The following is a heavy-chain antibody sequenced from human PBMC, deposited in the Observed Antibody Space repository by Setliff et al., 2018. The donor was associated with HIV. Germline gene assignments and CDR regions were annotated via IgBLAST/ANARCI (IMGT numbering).Heavy chain of an antibody. J-gene: IGHJ6*03. D-gene: IGHD1-26*01. CDR1: GGSFTDYY. CDR3: ARGARLLAAYSDRWDYFYMAV. Sequence: KTSETLSLTCAVFGGSFTDYYWIWIRQPPGKGLEWIGEINHSGSTHYNPSLKSRFIISVDTSKNRFSLKVNSMTAADTAVYYCARGARLLAAYSDRWDYFYMAVWGKGTTVTVSS. CDR2: INHSGST. V-gene: IGHV4-34*01.